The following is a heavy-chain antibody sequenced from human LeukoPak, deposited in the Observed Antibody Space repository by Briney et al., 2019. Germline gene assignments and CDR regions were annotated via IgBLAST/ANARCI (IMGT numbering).Heavy chain of an antibody. Sequence: GESLRLSCAASGFTFSSYAMSWVRQAPGKGLEWVSYISSSGSTIYYADSVKGRFTISRDNAKNSLYLQMNSLRAEDTAVYYCARDSEGSCPLWGQGTLVTVSS. CDR3: ARDSEGSCPL. D-gene: IGHD3-10*01. J-gene: IGHJ4*02. CDR2: ISSSGSTI. V-gene: IGHV3-48*04. CDR1: GFTFSSYA.